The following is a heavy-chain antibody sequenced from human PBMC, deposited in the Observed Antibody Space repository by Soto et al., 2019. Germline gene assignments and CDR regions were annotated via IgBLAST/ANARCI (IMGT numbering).Heavy chain of an antibody. CDR1: GGSISSSSYY. CDR3: VRNGIPSRRGKYYYYYGMDV. V-gene: IGHV4-39*01. CDR2: IYYSGST. J-gene: IGHJ6*02. Sequence: QLQLQESGPGLVKPSETLSLTCTVSGGSISSSSYYWGWIRQPPGKGLEWIGSIYYSGSTYYNPSLKSRVTISVDTSKNQFSLKLSSVTAADTAVYYCVRNGIPSRRGKYYYYYGMDVWGQGTTVTVSS. D-gene: IGHD3-16*01.